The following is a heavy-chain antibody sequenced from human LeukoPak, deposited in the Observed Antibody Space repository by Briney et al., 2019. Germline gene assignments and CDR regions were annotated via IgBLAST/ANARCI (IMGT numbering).Heavy chain of an antibody. V-gene: IGHV3-30-3*01. CDR1: GFNFGTYA. Sequence: PGGSLRLSCAASGFNFGTYAMHWVRQAPGKGLEWVAAVSYDGDNQYHAESVKGRFTASRDNSQNTLFLQMNSLRPEDTAVYYCARDRDFGDGKIDYWGQGTLVTVSS. J-gene: IGHJ4*02. CDR2: VSYDGDNQ. CDR3: ARDRDFGDGKIDY. D-gene: IGHD4-17*01.